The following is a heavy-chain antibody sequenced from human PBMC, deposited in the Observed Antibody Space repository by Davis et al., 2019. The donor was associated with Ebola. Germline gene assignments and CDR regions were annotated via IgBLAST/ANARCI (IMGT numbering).Heavy chain of an antibody. V-gene: IGHV1-46*01. Sequence: ASVKVSCKASGYTFTSHYMHWVRQAPGQGLEWMAIINPSAGATSNAQKFTGRVTMTTDTSTSTVYMELSSLRFEDTAVYYCTRGCYDSSGCFDFWGQGTLVTISS. CDR1: GYTFTSHY. J-gene: IGHJ4*02. CDR3: TRGCYDSSGCFDF. CDR2: INPSAGAT. D-gene: IGHD3-22*01.